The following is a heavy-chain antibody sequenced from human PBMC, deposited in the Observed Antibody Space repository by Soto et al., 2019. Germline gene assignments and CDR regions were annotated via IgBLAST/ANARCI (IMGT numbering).Heavy chain of an antibody. CDR3: AGGRYCSGGSCAFDI. J-gene: IGHJ3*02. D-gene: IGHD2-15*01. Sequence: GESLKISCKGSGYSFTSYWIGWVRQMPGKGLEWMGIIYPGDSDTRYSPSFQGQVTISADKSISTAYLQWSSLKASDTAMYYCAGGRYCSGGSCAFDIWGQGTMGTVSS. CDR2: IYPGDSDT. V-gene: IGHV5-51*01. CDR1: GYSFTSYW.